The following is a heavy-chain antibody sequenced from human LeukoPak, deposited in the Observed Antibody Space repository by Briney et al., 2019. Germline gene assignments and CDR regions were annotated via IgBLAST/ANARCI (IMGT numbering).Heavy chain of an antibody. V-gene: IGHV1-2*02. D-gene: IGHD6-13*01. CDR3: ARTAPIAAAGTGWFDP. CDR2: INPDSGGT. Sequence: ASVKLSCKASGYTFTGYYMHWVRQAPGQGREWMGWINPDSGGTNYAQKFQGRVTMTRDTSISTAYMELSRLRSDDTAVYYCARTAPIAAAGTGWFDPWGQGTLVTVSS. CDR1: GYTFTGYY. J-gene: IGHJ5*02.